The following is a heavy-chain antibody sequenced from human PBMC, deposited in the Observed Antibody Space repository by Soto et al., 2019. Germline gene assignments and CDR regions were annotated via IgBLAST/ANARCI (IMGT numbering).Heavy chain of an antibody. CDR2: IYYSGST. CDR1: AGSNRRNDYY. Sequence: PSQSLSLPCTVSAGSNRRNDYYWSWVRQLPGSGLEWIAYIYYSGSTFYNPSLMSRLAIPEEPSRNQFSLSLTSVTAADTSVYYCARLESVTRSMGYFDYWGQGIRVTVSS. V-gene: IGHV4-31*03. CDR3: ARLESVTRSMGYFDY. D-gene: IGHD3-10*01. J-gene: IGHJ4*02.